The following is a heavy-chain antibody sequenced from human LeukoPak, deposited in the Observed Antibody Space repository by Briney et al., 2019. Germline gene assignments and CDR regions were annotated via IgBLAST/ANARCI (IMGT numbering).Heavy chain of an antibody. Sequence: SETLSLTCTVSGGSISSGGYYWSWIRQHPGKGLEWIGYIYYSGSTYYNPSLKSRVTISVDTSKNQFSLKLSSVTAADTAVYYCARALAVAGTDAFDIWGQGTMVTVSS. J-gene: IGHJ3*02. D-gene: IGHD6-19*01. V-gene: IGHV4-31*03. CDR2: IYYSGST. CDR3: ARALAVAGTDAFDI. CDR1: GGSISSGGYY.